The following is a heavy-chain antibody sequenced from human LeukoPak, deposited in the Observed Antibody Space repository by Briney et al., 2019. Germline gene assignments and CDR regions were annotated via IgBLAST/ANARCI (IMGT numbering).Heavy chain of an antibody. J-gene: IGHJ4*02. Sequence: GGSLRLSCAASGFTVSSTYMSWVRQAPGKGLEWVANIKQDGREKYYVDSVKGRFTISRDNAKNSLYLQMDSLRAEDTAVYYCVEGGSYFEYWGQGALVTVSS. CDR1: GFTVSSTY. CDR3: VEGGSYFEY. D-gene: IGHD2-15*01. V-gene: IGHV3-7*03. CDR2: IKQDGREK.